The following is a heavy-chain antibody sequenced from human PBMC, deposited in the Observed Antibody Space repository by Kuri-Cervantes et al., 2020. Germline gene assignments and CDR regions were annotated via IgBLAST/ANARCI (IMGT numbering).Heavy chain of an antibody. CDR1: GFTFSSSW. V-gene: IGHV3-52*01. CDR3: ARGPYYYDSSGYFDY. CDR2: IKCDGSEK. Sequence: GESLKISCAASGFTFSSSWMHWVCQAPEKGLEWVADIKCDGSEKYYVDSVKGRLTISRDNSKNTLYLQMNSLRAEDTAVYYCARGPYYYDSSGYFDYWGQGTLVTVSS. J-gene: IGHJ4*02. D-gene: IGHD3-22*01.